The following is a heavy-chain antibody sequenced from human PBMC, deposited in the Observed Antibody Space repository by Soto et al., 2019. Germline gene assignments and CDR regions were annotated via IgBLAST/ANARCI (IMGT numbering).Heavy chain of an antibody. Sequence: SQTLSLTCAISGDSVSRNSAAWHWIRQSPSRGLEWLGRTYYRSKWYNDYAVSVKSRISINPDTSKNQFSLQLNSVTPEDTAVYYCARAPGGIEACDIWGQGTMGIVS. CDR1: GDSVSRNSAA. V-gene: IGHV6-1*01. D-gene: IGHD3-16*01. CDR2: TYYRSKWYN. J-gene: IGHJ3*02. CDR3: ARAPGGIEACDI.